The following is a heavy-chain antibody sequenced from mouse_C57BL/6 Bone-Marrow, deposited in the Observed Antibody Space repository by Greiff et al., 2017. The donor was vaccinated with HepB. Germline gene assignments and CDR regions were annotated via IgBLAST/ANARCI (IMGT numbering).Heavy chain of an antibody. CDR2: ISNGGGST. Sequence: EVHLVESGGGLVQPGGSLKLSCAASGFTFSDYYMYWVRQTPEKRLEWVAYISNGGGSTYYPDTVKGRFTISRDNAKNTLYLQMSRLKSEDTAMYYCARRRLTGAMDYWGQGTSVTVSS. CDR1: GFTFSDYY. D-gene: IGHD2-4*01. V-gene: IGHV5-12*01. J-gene: IGHJ4*01. CDR3: ARRRLTGAMDY.